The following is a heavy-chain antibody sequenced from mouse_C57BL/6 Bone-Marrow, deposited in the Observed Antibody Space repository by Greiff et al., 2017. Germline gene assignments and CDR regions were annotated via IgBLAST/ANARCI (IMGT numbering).Heavy chain of an antibody. CDR2: IYPGSGST. CDR3: TRGGAIYYDYDVLLAMDY. D-gene: IGHD2-4*01. CDR1: GYTFTSYW. Sequence: QVQLQQPGAELVKPGASVKMSCKASGYTFTSYWITWMQQRPGHNLEWIGDIYPGSGSTNYNEQFKSKATLTVDTSSRTASMQLSSLTSEDSAVYYCTRGGAIYYDYDVLLAMDYWGQGTSVTVSS. V-gene: IGHV1-55*01. J-gene: IGHJ4*01.